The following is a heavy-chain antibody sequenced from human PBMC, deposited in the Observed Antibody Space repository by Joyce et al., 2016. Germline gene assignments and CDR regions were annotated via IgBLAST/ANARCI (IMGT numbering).Heavy chain of an antibody. J-gene: IGHJ4*02. Sequence: QVQLQESGPGLVKPSETLSLSCTVSGGSISSYYWSWIRQPPGKGLEWIGYINHRGRTNYTPSLKSRVTISVDTSKNEFSWKMTSVTAADTAVYYCARGNDYDYWSGYEAHYFDYWGQGTLVTVSS. CDR2: INHRGRT. V-gene: IGHV4-59*01. CDR1: GGSISSYY. CDR3: ARGNDYDYWSGYEAHYFDY. D-gene: IGHD3-3*01.